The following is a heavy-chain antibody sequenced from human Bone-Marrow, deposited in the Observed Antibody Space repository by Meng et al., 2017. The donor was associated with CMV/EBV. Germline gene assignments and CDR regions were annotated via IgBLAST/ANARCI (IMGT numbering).Heavy chain of an antibody. J-gene: IGHJ4*02. CDR2: IKSKTDGGTT. CDR3: TRETRVVVVVAATFDY. D-gene: IGHD2-15*01. CDR1: GFTFTNAW. Sequence: SCAASGFTFTNAWMSWVRQAPGKGLEWVGRIKSKTDGGTTDYAAPVKGRFTISRDDSKNTLYLQMNSLKTEDTAVYYCTRETRVVVVVAATFDYWGQGTLVTVSS. V-gene: IGHV3-15*01.